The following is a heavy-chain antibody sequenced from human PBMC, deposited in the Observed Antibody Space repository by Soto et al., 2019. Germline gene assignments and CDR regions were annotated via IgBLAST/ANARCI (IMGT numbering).Heavy chain of an antibody. D-gene: IGHD6-13*01. CDR1: GYTFTGYY. Sequence: ASVRVSCKASGYTFTGYYMHWVRQAPGQGLEWMGWINPNSGGTNYAQKFQGWVTMTRDTSISTAYMELSRLRSDDTAVYYCARVAAAAAGGSGAFDIWGQGTMVTVSS. V-gene: IGHV1-2*04. CDR3: ARVAAAAAGGSGAFDI. J-gene: IGHJ3*02. CDR2: INPNSGGT.